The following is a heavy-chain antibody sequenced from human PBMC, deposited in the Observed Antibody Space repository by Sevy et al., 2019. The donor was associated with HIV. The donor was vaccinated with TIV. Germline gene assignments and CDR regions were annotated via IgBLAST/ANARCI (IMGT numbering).Heavy chain of an antibody. V-gene: IGHV3-48*03. Sequence: GGSLRLSCTASGFPFSSYEMNWVRQAPGKGLEWVSYITNSGSTKYYSDSVKGRFTISRDNAKDSLNLQMNSLRAEDTAVYYCVRNGGAYDSGFDPWGQGTLVTVSS. D-gene: IGHD3-22*01. CDR1: GFPFSSYE. J-gene: IGHJ5*02. CDR3: VRNGGAYDSGFDP. CDR2: ITNSGSTK.